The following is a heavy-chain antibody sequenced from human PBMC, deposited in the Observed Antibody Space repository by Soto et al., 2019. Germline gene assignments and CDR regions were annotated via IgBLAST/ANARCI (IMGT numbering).Heavy chain of an antibody. V-gene: IGHV3-11*01. CDR3: ARRLQWQLRPLDS. Sequence: GGSLRLSCEGSGFTFTDYYMTWIRQAPGKGLEWVAYINTLSTAIYYADSVKGRFTISRDNTKNSLYLQMNGLRAEDTATYYCARRLQWQLRPLDSWGRGTLVTVSS. CDR1: GFTFTDYY. J-gene: IGHJ4*02. CDR2: INTLSTAI. D-gene: IGHD6-19*01.